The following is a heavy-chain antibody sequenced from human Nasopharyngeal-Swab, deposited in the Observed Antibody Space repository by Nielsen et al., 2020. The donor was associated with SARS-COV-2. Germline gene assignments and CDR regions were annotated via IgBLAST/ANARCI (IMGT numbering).Heavy chain of an antibody. D-gene: IGHD3-10*01. CDR2: IWYDGSNK. V-gene: IGHV3-33*01. Sequence: GESLKISCAASGFTFSSYGMHWVRQAPGMGLEWVAVIWYDGSNKYYADSVKGRFTISRDNSKNTLYLQMNSLRAEDTAVYYCARDFPFGGDVVYWGQGTLVTVSS. CDR1: GFTFSSYG. CDR3: ARDFPFGGDVVY. J-gene: IGHJ4*02.